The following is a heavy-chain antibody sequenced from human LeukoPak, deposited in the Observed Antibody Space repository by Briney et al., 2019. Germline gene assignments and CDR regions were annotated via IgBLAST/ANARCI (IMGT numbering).Heavy chain of an antibody. V-gene: IGHV1-69*01. J-gene: IGHJ4*02. CDR2: IIPIFGTA. Sequence: SVKVSCKASRGTFSSYAISWVRQAPGQGLEWMGGIIPIFGTANYAQKFQGRVTITADESTSTAYMELSSLRSEDTAVYYCARGDDYSNYLVYWGQGTLVTVSS. CDR1: RGTFSSYA. D-gene: IGHD4-11*01. CDR3: ARGDDYSNYLVY.